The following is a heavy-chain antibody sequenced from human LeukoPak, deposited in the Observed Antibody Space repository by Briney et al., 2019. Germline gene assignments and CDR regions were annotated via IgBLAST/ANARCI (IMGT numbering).Heavy chain of an antibody. V-gene: IGHV4-59*01. D-gene: IGHD1-1*01. Sequence: ETLSLTCSVSGITPFHWSWIRQTPGKGLEWIGHITFTGNTNHNPSLKSRVTISLGTSNNQFSLELKAVTAADTAVYYCAREGGAPGHTNEFDYWGQGILVTVSS. CDR1: GITPFH. CDR2: ITFTGNT. CDR3: AREGGAPGHTNEFDY. J-gene: IGHJ4*02.